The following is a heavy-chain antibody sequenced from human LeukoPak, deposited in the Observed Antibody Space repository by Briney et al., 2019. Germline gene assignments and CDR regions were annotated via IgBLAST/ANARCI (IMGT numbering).Heavy chain of an antibody. Sequence: SETLSLTCTVSGGSISSGGYYWSWIRQHPGKGLEWIGYIYYSGSTYYNPSLKSRVTISVDTSKNQFSLKLSSVTAADTAVYYCARWGSSSTIDYWGQGTLVTVSS. J-gene: IGHJ4*02. CDR1: GGSISSGGYY. CDR3: ARWGSSSTIDY. V-gene: IGHV4-31*03. CDR2: IYYSGST. D-gene: IGHD6-13*01.